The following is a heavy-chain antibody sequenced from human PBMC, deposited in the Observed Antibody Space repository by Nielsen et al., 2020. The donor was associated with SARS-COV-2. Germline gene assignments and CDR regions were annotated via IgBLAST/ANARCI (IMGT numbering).Heavy chain of an antibody. D-gene: IGHD5-12*01. V-gene: IGHV3-48*02. CDR3: ASDPSYASSWLHYFDF. Sequence: GGSLRLSCAASGFTFNTYAMTWVRQAPGKGLEWVPYISASSANIHYAASVNGRFTVSRDNAKNSLYLQMNNLRDEDTAVYYCASDPSYASSWLHYFDFWGQGTLVTVSS. CDR1: GFTFNTYA. J-gene: IGHJ4*02. CDR2: ISASSANI.